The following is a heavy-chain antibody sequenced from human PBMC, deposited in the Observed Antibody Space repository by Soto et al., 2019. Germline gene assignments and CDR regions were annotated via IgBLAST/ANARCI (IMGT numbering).Heavy chain of an antibody. CDR2: MRPNSGTT. CDR1: GNTFTSYD. CDR3: ARGRGSTSWYYFDY. V-gene: IGHV1-8*01. D-gene: IGHD6-13*01. Sequence: ASVKVSCKTSGNTFTSYDMNWVRQAPGQGLEWMGWMRPNSGTTGYAGKFQGRVSMTRNTSISTAYMELSGLTSEDTAVYYCARGRGSTSWYYFDYWGQGTQGTVSS. J-gene: IGHJ4*02.